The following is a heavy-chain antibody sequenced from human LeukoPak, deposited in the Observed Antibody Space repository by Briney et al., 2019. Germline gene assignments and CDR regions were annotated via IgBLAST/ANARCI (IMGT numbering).Heavy chain of an antibody. CDR3: AREGDGYDYDH. V-gene: IGHV3-74*01. CDR1: GFTFSSYW. CDR2: MNSDGSST. Sequence: GGSLRLSCAASGFTFSSYWMHWVRQAPGKGLVWVSRMNSDGSSTSYADSVKGRFTISRDNAKNTPYLQMNSLRAEDTAVYYCAREGDGYDYDHWGQGTLVTVSS. D-gene: IGHD5-12*01. J-gene: IGHJ4*02.